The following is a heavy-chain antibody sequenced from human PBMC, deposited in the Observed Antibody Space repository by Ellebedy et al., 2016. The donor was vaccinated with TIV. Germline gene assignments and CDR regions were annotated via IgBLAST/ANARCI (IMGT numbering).Heavy chain of an antibody. D-gene: IGHD4-17*01. J-gene: IGHJ5*02. CDR3: ARRGSYGDYAVQINSWFDR. CDR2: IRGDSEK. V-gene: IGHV3-7*01. CDR1: GFSFRSYW. Sequence: PGGSLRLSCAVSGFSFRSYWMSWVRQAPGKGLEWVANIRGDSEKYYVDSVKGRFTISRGNANKSLFLQMNSLRGEDTAVYYCARRGSYGDYAVQINSWFDRWGRGTLVTVSS.